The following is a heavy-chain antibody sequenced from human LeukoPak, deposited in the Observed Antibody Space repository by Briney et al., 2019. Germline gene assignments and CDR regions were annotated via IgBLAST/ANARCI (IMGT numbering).Heavy chain of an antibody. CDR3: TRIILKWELPGSDAFDI. CDR1: GFTFGDYG. CDR2: IRSKAYGATT. J-gene: IGHJ3*02. D-gene: IGHD1-26*01. V-gene: IGHV3-49*04. Sequence: GGSLRLSCITSGFTFGDYGLRWVRQAPGKGLEWVGFIRSKAYGATTEYAASLKDRFTISRDDSKSIAYLQVNSLKTENTAEYYCTRIILKWELPGSDAFDIWGEETMVTVSS.